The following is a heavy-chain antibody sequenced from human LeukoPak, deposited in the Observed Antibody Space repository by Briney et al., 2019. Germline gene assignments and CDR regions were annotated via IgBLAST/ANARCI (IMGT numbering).Heavy chain of an antibody. V-gene: IGHV1-2*02. CDR2: INPNSGGT. J-gene: IGHJ4*02. Sequence: ASVKVSCKASGYTFTAYYMRWVRQAPGQGLEWMGWINPNSGGTNYAQKFQGRVTMTRDTSISTAYMELSRLRSDDTAVHYCARDRVVVPAAFDYWGQGTLVTVSS. CDR1: GYTFTAYY. D-gene: IGHD2-2*01. CDR3: ARDRVVVPAAFDY.